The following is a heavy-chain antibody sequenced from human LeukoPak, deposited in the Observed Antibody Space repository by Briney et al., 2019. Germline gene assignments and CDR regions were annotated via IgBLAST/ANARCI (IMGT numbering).Heavy chain of an antibody. CDR1: GFTFSSYS. J-gene: IGHJ4*02. D-gene: IGHD3-3*01. CDR3: ARDSRQPYYDFWSGSRDFDY. CDR2: ISSSSSTI. Sequence: GGSLRLSCAASGFTFSSYSMNWVRQAPGKGLEWVSYISSSSSTIYYADSVKGRFTISRDNAKNSLYLQMNSLRAEDTAVYYCARDSRQPYYDFWSGSRDFDYWGQGTLVTVSS. V-gene: IGHV3-48*01.